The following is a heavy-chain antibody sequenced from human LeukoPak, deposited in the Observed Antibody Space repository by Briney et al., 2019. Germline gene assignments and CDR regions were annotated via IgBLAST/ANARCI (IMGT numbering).Heavy chain of an antibody. V-gene: IGHV1-8*03. CDR3: AKGGYYDSSGYYLRTYYFDY. Sequence: ASVKVSCKASGYTFTSYDINWVRQATGQGLEWMGWMNPNSGNTGYAQKFQGRVTITRNTSISTAYMELSSLRSEDTAVYYCAKGGYYDSSGYYLRTYYFDYWGQGTLVTVSS. D-gene: IGHD3-22*01. CDR2: MNPNSGNT. J-gene: IGHJ4*02. CDR1: GYTFTSYD.